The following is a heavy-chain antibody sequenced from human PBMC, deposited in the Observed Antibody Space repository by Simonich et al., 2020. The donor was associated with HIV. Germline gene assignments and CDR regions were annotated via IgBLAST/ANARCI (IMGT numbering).Heavy chain of an antibody. CDR2: IKSRREYI. CDR3: APGGLDLPPDY. Sequence: EVHLVESGGGLVKPGGSLRLSCAASGIAFSGYRRNWVRQAPGKGLEGVASIKSRREYIYYADSVRGRFTVARDNAKNSLSLQMHSLRAEDTAVYYCAPGGLDLPPDYWGQGTLVTVSS. J-gene: IGHJ4*02. CDR1: GIAFSGYR. V-gene: IGHV3-21*01. D-gene: IGHD1-1*01.